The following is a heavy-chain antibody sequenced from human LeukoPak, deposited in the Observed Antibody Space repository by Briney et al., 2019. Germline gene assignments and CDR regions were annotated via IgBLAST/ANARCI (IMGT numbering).Heavy chain of an antibody. Sequence: GGSLRLSCAASGFTFSSYSMSWVRQAPGKGPEWVSSLETGGRTSYADSVKGRFTISRDKSKNILFLQMSGLGPEDTAVYYCAKTTVTTFFDYWGQGTLVTVSS. CDR3: AKTTVTTFFDY. CDR2: LETGGRT. J-gene: IGHJ4*02. V-gene: IGHV3-66*01. D-gene: IGHD4-11*01. CDR1: GFTFSSYS.